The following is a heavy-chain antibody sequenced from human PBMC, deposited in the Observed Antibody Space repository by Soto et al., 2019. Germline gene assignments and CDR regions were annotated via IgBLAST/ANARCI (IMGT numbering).Heavy chain of an antibody. CDR1: GYMFTSHG. V-gene: IGHV1-18*04. D-gene: IGHD5-12*01. J-gene: IGHJ4*02. CDR2: SSPYSGNT. Sequence: QVHLVQSGAEVRQPGASVKVSCKTSGYMFTSHGITWVRQAPGQGLACMGWSSPYSGNTHYAQSLQGRVAMSTDRSTNTAYMELRGLRSDDTAVYYCARLSWLLQPADYWGQGTLVTVSS. CDR3: ARLSWLLQPADY.